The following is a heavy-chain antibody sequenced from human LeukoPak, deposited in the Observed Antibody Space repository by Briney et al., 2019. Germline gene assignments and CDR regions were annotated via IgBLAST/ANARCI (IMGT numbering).Heavy chain of an antibody. J-gene: IGHJ6*03. CDR1: GFTIRSYS. Sequence: GGSLRLSCAASGFTIRSYSMNWVRQAPGKGLEWVSYISSSSTTIYYADSVKGRFTISRDNAKNSLYLQMNSLRAEDTAVYYCARGDMGPDYYYYYMDVWGKGTTVTVSS. CDR2: ISSSSTTI. D-gene: IGHD3-9*01. V-gene: IGHV3-48*01. CDR3: ARGDMGPDYYYYYMDV.